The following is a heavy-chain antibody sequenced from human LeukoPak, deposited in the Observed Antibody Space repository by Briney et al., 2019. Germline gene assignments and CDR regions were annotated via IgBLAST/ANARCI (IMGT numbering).Heavy chain of an antibody. CDR3: AKDLGRYFEYFQH. CDR2: ISGSGGST. V-gene: IGHV3-23*01. Sequence: GGSLRLSCAASGFTFSSYAMSWVRQAPGKGLEWVSAISGSGGSTYYADSVKGRFTISRDNPKNTLYLQMNSLRAEDTAVYYCAKDLGRYFEYFQHWGQGTLVTVSS. D-gene: IGHD3-10*01. J-gene: IGHJ1*01. CDR1: GFTFSSYA.